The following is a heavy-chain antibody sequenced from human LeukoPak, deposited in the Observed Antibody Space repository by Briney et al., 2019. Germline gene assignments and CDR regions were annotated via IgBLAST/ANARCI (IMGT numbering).Heavy chain of an antibody. V-gene: IGHV3-21*01. D-gene: IGHD3-3*01. CDR3: AREIITIFGVATRDY. Sequence: GGSLRLSCAASGFTFSSYSMNWVRQAPGKGLEWVSSISSSSSYIYYADSVKGRFTISRDNAKNSLYLQMNSLRAEDTAVYYCAREIITIFGVATRDYWGQGTLVTVSS. CDR2: ISSSSSYI. J-gene: IGHJ4*02. CDR1: GFTFSSYS.